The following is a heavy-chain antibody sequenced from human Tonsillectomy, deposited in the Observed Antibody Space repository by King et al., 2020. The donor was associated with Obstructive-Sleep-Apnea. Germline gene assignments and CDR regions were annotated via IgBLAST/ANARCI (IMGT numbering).Heavy chain of an antibody. Sequence: VQLQESGPGLVKPSETLSLTCTVSGFSISSDYYWGWIRQPPGKGLEWIGSIYHSGSTYYNPSLKSRVTISVYTSKNQFSLRLSSVTATDTAVYFCARANSNTWNYYFYYGMDVWGQGTTVTVSS. CDR1: GFSISSDYY. D-gene: IGHD6-13*01. J-gene: IGHJ6*02. V-gene: IGHV4-38-2*02. CDR3: ARANSNTWNYYFYYGMDV. CDR2: IYHSGST.